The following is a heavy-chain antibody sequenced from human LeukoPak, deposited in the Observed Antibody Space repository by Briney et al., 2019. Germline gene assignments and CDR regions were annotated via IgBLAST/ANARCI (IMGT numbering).Heavy chain of an antibody. Sequence: SETLSLTCTVSGVSISTYSWSWIRQPPGKGLEWIGYISCSGSTSYNPSLRSRVTISVDTSKNQFSLKLSSVTAADTAVYYCATDGNFDLWGRGTLVTVSS. CDR3: ATDGNFDL. CDR2: ISCSGST. V-gene: IGHV4-59*01. J-gene: IGHJ2*01. D-gene: IGHD1-26*01. CDR1: GVSISTYS.